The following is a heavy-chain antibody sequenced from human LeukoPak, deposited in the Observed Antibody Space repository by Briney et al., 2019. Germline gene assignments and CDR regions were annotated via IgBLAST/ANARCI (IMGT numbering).Heavy chain of an antibody. J-gene: IGHJ5*02. Sequence: SETLSLTCTVSGGSISSYYWSWIRQPPGKGLEWIGYIYYSGSTNYSPSLKSRVTISVDTSKNQFSLKLSSVTAADTAVYYCARGGYYDILTGYSRYNWFDPWGQGTLVTVSS. D-gene: IGHD3-9*01. V-gene: IGHV4-59*12. CDR1: GGSISSYY. CDR2: IYYSGST. CDR3: ARGGYYDILTGYSRYNWFDP.